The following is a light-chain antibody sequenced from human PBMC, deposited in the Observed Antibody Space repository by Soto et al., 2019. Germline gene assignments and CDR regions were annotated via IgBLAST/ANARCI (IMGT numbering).Light chain of an antibody. V-gene: IGKV3D-20*01. CDR2: DAY. CDR1: QTVSSSY. J-gene: IGKJ2*01. Sequence: DIVLTQSPATLSLSAGERATLSCAASQTVSSSYLAWYQQKPGLAPRLLIYDAYSRATGIPDRFSGSGSGTDFTLTISRLEPEDFAVYYCQQYGSSPYTVGQGTKLEIK. CDR3: QQYGSSPYT.